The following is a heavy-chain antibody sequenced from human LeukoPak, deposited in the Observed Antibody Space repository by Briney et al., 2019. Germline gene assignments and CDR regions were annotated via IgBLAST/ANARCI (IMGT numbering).Heavy chain of an antibody. CDR3: ARDTSYYDFWSGKNQDAFDI. D-gene: IGHD3-3*01. CDR2: IYYSGST. Sequence: SETLSLTCTVSGYSISSSYYWSWIRQPPGQGLEWIGYIYYSGSTNYNPSLKSRVTISVDTSKNQFSLKLSSVTAADTAVYYCARDTSYYDFWSGKNQDAFDIWGQGTMVTVSS. V-gene: IGHV4-61*01. J-gene: IGHJ3*02. CDR1: GYSISSSYY.